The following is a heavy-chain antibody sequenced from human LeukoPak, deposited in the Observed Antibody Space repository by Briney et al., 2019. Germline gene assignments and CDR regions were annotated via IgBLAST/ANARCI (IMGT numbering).Heavy chain of an antibody. D-gene: IGHD3-16*01. J-gene: IGHJ6*02. Sequence: PGGSLRLSCAASGFTFSTYWMSWVRQAPGKGLEWVANIKPDGSEKDYVDSLKGRFTISRGNAKNSLYLQVNSVRAEDTAVYYCARFGVPYGVDVWGQGTTVTVSS. CDR2: IKPDGSEK. CDR3: ARFGVPYGVDV. CDR1: GFTFSTYW. V-gene: IGHV3-7*04.